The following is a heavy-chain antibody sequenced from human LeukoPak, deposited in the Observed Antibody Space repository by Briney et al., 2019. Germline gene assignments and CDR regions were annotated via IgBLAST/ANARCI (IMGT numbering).Heavy chain of an antibody. CDR3: ARSGWLGDAFDI. CDR1: GGSISSYY. Sequence: SETLSLTCTVSGGSISSYYWSWIRQPPGKGLEWIGYIYYSGSTNYNPSLKSRVTISVDTSKNQFSLKLSSVTAADMAVYYCARSGWLGDAFDIWGQGTMVTVSS. CDR2: IYYSGST. J-gene: IGHJ3*02. D-gene: IGHD6-19*01. V-gene: IGHV4-59*01.